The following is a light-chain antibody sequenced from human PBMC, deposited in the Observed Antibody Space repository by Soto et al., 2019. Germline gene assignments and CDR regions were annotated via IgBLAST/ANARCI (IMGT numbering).Light chain of an antibody. V-gene: IGLV2-18*01. CDR3: SLYTTSSTYV. Sequence: QSVLTQPPSVSGSPGQSVTISCTGTSSDVGTYNRVSWYQKPPGTAPKLMIYEVNNRPSGVPDRFSGSYSGNTASLTISGLQAEDEADYYCSLYTTSSTYVFGTGTKVTV. J-gene: IGLJ1*01. CDR2: EVN. CDR1: SSDVGTYNR.